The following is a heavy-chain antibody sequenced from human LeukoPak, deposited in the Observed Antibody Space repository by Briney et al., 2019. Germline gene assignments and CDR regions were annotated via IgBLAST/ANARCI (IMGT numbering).Heavy chain of an antibody. CDR1: GGSISTYY. CDR2: IYNSGST. J-gene: IGHJ4*02. V-gene: IGHV4-59*08. Sequence: SETLSLTCTVSGGSISTYYWSWIRKPPGKGLEWIGHIYNSGSTNYNPSLKSRVTISVDTSKNQFSLKLSSVTAADTAVYYCARQNGRGYDYVWGSYRPIFDYWGQGTLVTVSS. CDR3: ARQNGRGYDYVWGSYRPIFDY. D-gene: IGHD3-16*02.